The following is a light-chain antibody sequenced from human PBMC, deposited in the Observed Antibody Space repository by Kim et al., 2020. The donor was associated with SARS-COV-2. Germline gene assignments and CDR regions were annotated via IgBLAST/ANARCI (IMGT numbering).Light chain of an antibody. Sequence: ATINSKSSQSVLYSSNNTNYLAWYQQKPGQPPRLLIYWASSRESGVPDRFSGSGSGTDFSLTISTLQAEDVAVYYCQQYYSTPITFGQGTRLEIK. CDR2: WAS. J-gene: IGKJ5*01. CDR1: QSVLYSSNNTNY. V-gene: IGKV4-1*01. CDR3: QQYYSTPIT.